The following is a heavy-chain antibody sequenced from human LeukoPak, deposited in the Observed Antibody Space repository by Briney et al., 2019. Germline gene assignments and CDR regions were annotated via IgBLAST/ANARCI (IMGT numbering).Heavy chain of an antibody. Sequence: SETLSLTCTVSGGSLSGHYWSWVRQPPGKRLEWIGYVSYTGRTKYNPSLQSRVTISIDTSKSQFSLKLTSVTSADTAVYYCARDLRPSNAFDIWGQGTMVTVSS. J-gene: IGHJ3*02. V-gene: IGHV4-59*11. D-gene: IGHD6-6*01. CDR1: GGSLSGHY. CDR3: ARDLRPSNAFDI. CDR2: VSYTGRT.